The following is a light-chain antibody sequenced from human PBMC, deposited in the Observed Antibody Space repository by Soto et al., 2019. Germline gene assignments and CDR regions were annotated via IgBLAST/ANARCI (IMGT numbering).Light chain of an antibody. CDR2: GAS. J-gene: IGKJ4*01. Sequence: SPGTLALSPGERATRSCRAIQSVSSSYFAWYQQKPGQAPRLLIYGASSRATGIPDRFSGSGSGTDFTLTISSLEPEDVAIYYCQPRSGWLRPTFGGGTKVDIK. CDR1: QSVSSSY. V-gene: IGKV3D-20*02. CDR3: QPRSGWLRPT.